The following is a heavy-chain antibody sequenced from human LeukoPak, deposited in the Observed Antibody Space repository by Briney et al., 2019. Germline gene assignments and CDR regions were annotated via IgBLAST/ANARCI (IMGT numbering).Heavy chain of an antibody. J-gene: IGHJ6*03. V-gene: IGHV4-39*07. CDR3: ARERDDYVWGSYRSTNYFYYMDV. CDR1: GGSISSSSYY. D-gene: IGHD3-16*02. CDR2: IYYSGST. Sequence: SETLSLTCTVSGGSISSSSYYWGWIRQPPGKGLEWIGSIYYSGSTYYNPSLKSRVTISVDTSKKQFSLKLSSVTAADTAVYYCARERDDYVWGSYRSTNYFYYMDVWGKGTTVTVSS.